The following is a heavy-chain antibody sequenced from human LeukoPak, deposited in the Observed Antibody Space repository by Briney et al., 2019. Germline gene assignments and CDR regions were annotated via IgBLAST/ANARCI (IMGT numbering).Heavy chain of an antibody. Sequence: ASVKVSCKASGYTFTGYYMHWVRQAPGQGLEWMGWINPDNGGTNYAQKFQGRVTMTRDMSISTAYMELSRLRSDDTAVYYCARDPSNSGYDYLYYFDYWGQGTLVSVSS. V-gene: IGHV1-2*02. CDR1: GYTFTGYY. CDR2: INPDNGGT. J-gene: IGHJ4*02. D-gene: IGHD5-12*01. CDR3: ARDPSNSGYDYLYYFDY.